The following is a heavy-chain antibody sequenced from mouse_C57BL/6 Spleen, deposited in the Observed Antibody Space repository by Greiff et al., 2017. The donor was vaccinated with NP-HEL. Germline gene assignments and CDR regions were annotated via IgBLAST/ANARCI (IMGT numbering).Heavy chain of an antibody. CDR2: IRLKSDNYAT. CDR1: GFTFSNYW. Sequence: EVKLVESGGGLVQPGGSMKLSCVASGFTFSNYWMNWVRQSPEKGLEWVAQIRLKSDNYATHYAESVKGRFTISRDDSKSSVYLQMNNLRAEDTGIYYCTGPHYYGSSGAWFAYWGQGTLVTVSA. V-gene: IGHV6-3*01. CDR3: TGPHYYGSSGAWFAY. D-gene: IGHD1-1*01. J-gene: IGHJ3*01.